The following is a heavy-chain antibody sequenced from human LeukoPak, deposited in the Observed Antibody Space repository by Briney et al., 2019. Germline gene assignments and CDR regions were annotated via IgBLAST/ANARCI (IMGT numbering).Heavy chain of an antibody. CDR3: AIEVTISRNYYFYY. V-gene: IGHV3-23*01. Sequence: PGGSLRLSCAASLFTFGRYAMTWLRQAPGKGLEWVSDISGSECRIYYADSVKGRFTISRDNTNNKLFLEMNRMRNTGVDVLYGAIEVTISRNYYFYYWGQGALVTVSS. CDR1: LFTFGRYA. D-gene: IGHD3-9*01. CDR2: ISGSECRI. J-gene: IGHJ4*02.